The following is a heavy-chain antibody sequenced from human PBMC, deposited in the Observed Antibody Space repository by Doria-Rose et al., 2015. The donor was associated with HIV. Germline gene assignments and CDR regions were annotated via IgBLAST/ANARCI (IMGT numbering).Heavy chain of an antibody. CDR3: ARDRGDY. CDR1: GDSIHNFY. J-gene: IGHJ4*02. Sequence: QVQLQESGPGLVKPSETLSLTCTVSGDSIHNFYWTWVRQAAGKGLEWIGRIYSTGSTNYNPSLQSRVTISIDTSRSQFSLSLRSVTAAGTAFYFCARDRGDYWGQGALVTVTS. CDR2: IYSTGST. V-gene: IGHV4-4*07.